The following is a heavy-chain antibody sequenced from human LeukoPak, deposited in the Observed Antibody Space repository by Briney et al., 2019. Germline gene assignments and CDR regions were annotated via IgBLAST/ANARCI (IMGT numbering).Heavy chain of an antibody. CDR3: ARESPILGVVIGYFY. CDR1: GFTVSSNY. CDR2: IYSGGST. V-gene: IGHV3-66*01. D-gene: IGHD3-3*01. J-gene: IGHJ4*02. Sequence: GGSLRLSCAASGFTVSSNYMSWVRQAPGKGLEWDSVIYSGGSTYYADSVKGRFTISRDNSKNTLYLQMNSLRAEDTAVYYCARESPILGVVIGYFYWGQGTLVTVSS.